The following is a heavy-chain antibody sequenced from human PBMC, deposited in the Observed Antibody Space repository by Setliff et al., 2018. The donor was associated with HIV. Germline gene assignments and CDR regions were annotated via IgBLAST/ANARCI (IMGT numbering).Heavy chain of an antibody. D-gene: IGHD3-10*01. CDR2: IYYSGST. CDR3: ARGTLGWFDS. J-gene: IGHJ5*01. Sequence: SETLSLTCTVSGGSISSHFWSWIRQPPGKGLEWIGSIYYSGSTNYNPSLKSRVTISVVTSKNQFSLKLSSVTAADTAVYYCARGTLGWFDSWGQGTLVTVSS. CDR1: GGSISSHF. V-gene: IGHV4-59*11.